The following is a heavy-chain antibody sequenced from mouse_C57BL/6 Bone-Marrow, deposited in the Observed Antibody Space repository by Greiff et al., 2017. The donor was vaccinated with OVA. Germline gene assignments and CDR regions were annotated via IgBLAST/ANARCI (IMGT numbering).Heavy chain of an antibody. CDR1: GYTFTSYW. CDR3: ARGYYGSSYYYAMDY. V-gene: IGHV1-64*01. CDR2: IHPNSGST. D-gene: IGHD1-1*01. J-gene: IGHJ4*01. Sequence: QVQLQQPGAELVKPGASVKLSCKASGYTFTSYWMHWVKQRPGQGLEWIGMIHPNSGSTNSNEKFKSKATLTVDKSSSTAYMQLSSLTSEDSAVYYCARGYYGSSYYYAMDYWGQGTSVTVSS.